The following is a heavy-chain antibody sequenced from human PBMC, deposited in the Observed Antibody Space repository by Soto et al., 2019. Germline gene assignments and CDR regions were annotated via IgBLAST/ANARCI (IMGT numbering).Heavy chain of an antibody. V-gene: IGHV1-18*01. D-gene: IGHD5-12*01. Sequence: QVQLVQSGGEVKKPGASVKVSCKASGYTFTIYGINWVRQAPGQGLEWMGWISPDNGNTNYAQKLQGRVTMPTDTSTSTAYMELRRLISDETVVYYCARALGYSGYAGMDVWGQGTTVTVSS. CDR3: ARALGYSGYAGMDV. J-gene: IGHJ6*02. CDR2: ISPDNGNT. CDR1: GYTFTIYG.